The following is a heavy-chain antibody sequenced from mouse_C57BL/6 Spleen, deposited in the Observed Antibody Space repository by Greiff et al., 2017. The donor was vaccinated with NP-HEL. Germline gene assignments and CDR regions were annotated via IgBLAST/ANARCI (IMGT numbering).Heavy chain of an antibody. D-gene: IGHD3-1*01. CDR1: GYTFTSYW. CDR2: IDPSDSET. Sequence: QVQLKQPGAELVRPGSSVKLSCKASGYTFTSYWMHWVKQRPIQGLEWIGNIDPSDSETHYNQKFKDKATLTVDKSSSTAYMQLSSLTSEDSAVYYCARWAGPEGFAYWGQGTLVTVSA. CDR3: ARWAGPEGFAY. J-gene: IGHJ3*01. V-gene: IGHV1-52*01.